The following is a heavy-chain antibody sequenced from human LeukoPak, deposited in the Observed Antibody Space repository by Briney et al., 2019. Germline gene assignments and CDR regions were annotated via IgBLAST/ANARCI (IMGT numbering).Heavy chain of an antibody. J-gene: IGHJ6*02. CDR3: ARDFEYSSSSGMDV. Sequence: PGGSLRLSCAASGFTFSSYSMNWVRQAPGKGLEWVSSISSSSSYIYYADSVKGRSTISRDNAKNSLYLQMNSLRAEDTAVYYCARDFEYSSSSGMDVWGQGTTVTVSS. CDR1: GFTFSSYS. CDR2: ISSSSSYI. V-gene: IGHV3-21*01. D-gene: IGHD6-6*01.